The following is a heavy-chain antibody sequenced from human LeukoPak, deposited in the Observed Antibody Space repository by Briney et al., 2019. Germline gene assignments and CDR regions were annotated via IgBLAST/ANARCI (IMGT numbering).Heavy chain of an antibody. Sequence: PGGSLRLSCAASGFTFSSYGMHWVRQAPGKGLEWVAVISYDGSNKYYADSVKGRFTISRDNSKNTLYLQMNSLRAEDTAVYYSAKDHRHCSGGSCYSSPHYYYYGMDVWGQGTTVTVSS. J-gene: IGHJ6*02. CDR1: GFTFSSYG. CDR2: ISYDGSNK. CDR3: AKDHRHCSGGSCYSSPHYYYYGMDV. V-gene: IGHV3-30*18. D-gene: IGHD2-15*01.